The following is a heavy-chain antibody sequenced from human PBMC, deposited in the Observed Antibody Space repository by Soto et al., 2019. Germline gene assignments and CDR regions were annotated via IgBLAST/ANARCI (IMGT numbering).Heavy chain of an antibody. D-gene: IGHD3-10*01. J-gene: IGHJ4*02. CDR1: GDTFSFYS. CDR3: ATSYGSGDRACDY. CDR2: VNPILSMS. V-gene: IGHV1-69*04. Sequence: QVQLVQSGAEVKRPGSSVKVSCKASGDTFSFYSINWVRQAPGLGLEWMGRVNPILSMSNYAQRFQGRVTMTAHKSTSTAYMELSGLRSEDTAMYYGATSYGSGDRACDYWGQGALVTVSS.